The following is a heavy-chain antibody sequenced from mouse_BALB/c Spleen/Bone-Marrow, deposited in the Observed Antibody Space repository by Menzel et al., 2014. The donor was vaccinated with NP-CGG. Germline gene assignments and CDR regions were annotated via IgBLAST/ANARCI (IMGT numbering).Heavy chain of an antibody. CDR1: GFSLSGYP. V-gene: IGHV5-6-5*01. J-gene: IGHJ4*01. CDR2: ITTGSIT. D-gene: IGHD2-3*01. CDR3: ARVGYAGYAGYAYAGDL. Sequence: EESGGRLVTPGTPLTLTCTVPGFSLSGYPMSWVRQAPGKGLEWIGAITTGSITYYATWAKGRFTISKTSSTTVDLKITSPTTADTATYFCARVGYAGYAGYAYAGDLWGQGTLVTVSS.